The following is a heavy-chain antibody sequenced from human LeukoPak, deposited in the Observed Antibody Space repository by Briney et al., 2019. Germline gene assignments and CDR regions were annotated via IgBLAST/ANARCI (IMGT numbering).Heavy chain of an antibody. V-gene: IGHV3-23*01. J-gene: IGHJ4*02. CDR2: LTGGGDFT. CDR1: GFTFSNYA. CDR3: AKDLGSQFWSGPFDY. D-gene: IGHD3-3*02. Sequence: PGGSLRLSCGASGFTFSNYAMYWVRQAPGKGLEWVSGLTGGGDFTYYADSVKGRFTISRDNSKNTLYLQMNSLRAEDTAVYYCAKDLGSQFWSGPFDYWGQGTLVTVSS.